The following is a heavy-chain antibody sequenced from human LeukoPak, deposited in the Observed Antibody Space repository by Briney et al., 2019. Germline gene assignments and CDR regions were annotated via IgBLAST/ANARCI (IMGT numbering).Heavy chain of an antibody. J-gene: IGHJ4*02. D-gene: IGHD1-26*01. V-gene: IGHV3-30*04. Sequence: GGSLRLSCAASGFMFSSYAMHWVRQAPGKGLEWVAVISFDGSNKYYGDSVKGRFTISRDNSNNTLFLQMNTLRAGDTAMYYCARVVGTNEWTGAYWGQGTLVTVSS. CDR2: ISFDGSNK. CDR3: ARVVGTNEWTGAY. CDR1: GFMFSSYA.